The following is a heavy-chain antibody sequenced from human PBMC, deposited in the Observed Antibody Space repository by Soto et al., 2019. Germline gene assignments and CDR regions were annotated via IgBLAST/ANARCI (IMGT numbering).Heavy chain of an antibody. CDR1: GFTFSSYA. V-gene: IGHV3-23*01. Sequence: SLRLSCAASGFTFSSYAMSWVRQAPGKGLEWVSAISGSGGSTYYADSVKGRFTISRDNSKNTLYLQMNSLRAEDTAVYYCAKELGSSSGSYSDYWGQGTLVTAPQ. J-gene: IGHJ4*02. CDR3: AKELGSSSGSYSDY. D-gene: IGHD1-26*01. CDR2: ISGSGGST.